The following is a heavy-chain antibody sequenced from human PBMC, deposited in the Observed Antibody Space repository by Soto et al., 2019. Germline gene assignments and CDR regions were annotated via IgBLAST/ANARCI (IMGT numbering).Heavy chain of an antibody. V-gene: IGHV4-61*01. CDR3: ARASLYCSGGSCYYGYYGMDV. Sequence: SETLSLTCTVSGGSVSSGSYYWSWIRQPPGKGLEWIEYIYYSGSTNYNPSLKSRVTISVDTSKNQFSLKLSSVTAADTAVYYCARASLYCSGGSCYYGYYGMDVWGQGTTVTVSS. CDR2: IYYSGST. J-gene: IGHJ6*02. CDR1: GGSVSSGSYY. D-gene: IGHD2-15*01.